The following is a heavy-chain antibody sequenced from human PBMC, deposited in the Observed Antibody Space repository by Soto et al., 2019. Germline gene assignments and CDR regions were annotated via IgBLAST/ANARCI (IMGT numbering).Heavy chain of an antibody. CDR3: AREDNWGSLGVWWFDP. CDR2: TYYRSKWYH. D-gene: IGHD7-27*01. CDR1: GDSVSSNSAA. V-gene: IGHV6-1*01. Sequence: SQTLSLTCAISGDSVSSNSAAWNWIRQSPSRGLEWLGRTYYRSKWYHDYAVSVKSRITINPDTSKNQFSLQLNSVPPEDTAVYYCAREDNWGSLGVWWFDPWGQGTLVTVSS. J-gene: IGHJ5*02.